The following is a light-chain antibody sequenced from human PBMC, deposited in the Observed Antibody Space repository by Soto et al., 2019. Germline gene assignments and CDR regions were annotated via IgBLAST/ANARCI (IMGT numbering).Light chain of an antibody. Sequence: QSVLTQPPSASGTPGQRISISCSGRTSNIGSNIVAWYQHLPGTAPKLLIYNNNQRPSGVPDRFFGSKSGSSASLAISGLQPDDESQYYCAAWDDTLNGLVFGGGTQLTVL. CDR3: AAWDDTLNGLV. V-gene: IGLV1-44*01. CDR2: NNN. J-gene: IGLJ3*02. CDR1: TSNIGSNI.